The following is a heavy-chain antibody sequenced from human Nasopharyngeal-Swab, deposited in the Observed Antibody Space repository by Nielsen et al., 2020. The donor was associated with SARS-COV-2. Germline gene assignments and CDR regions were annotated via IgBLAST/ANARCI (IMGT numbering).Heavy chain of an antibody. CDR1: GASVSSGTYY. CDR2: IYYSGNT. Sequence: SETLSLTCTVSGASVSSGTYYWSWIRQPPGKGLEWIGYIYYSGNTHYNPSLESRVTMSVDTPNNQFSLILSSVTAADTAVYYCARDRGDLRKYYFDYWGRGTLVTVSS. V-gene: IGHV4-61*01. CDR3: ARDRGDLRKYYFDY. J-gene: IGHJ4*02. D-gene: IGHD3-10*01.